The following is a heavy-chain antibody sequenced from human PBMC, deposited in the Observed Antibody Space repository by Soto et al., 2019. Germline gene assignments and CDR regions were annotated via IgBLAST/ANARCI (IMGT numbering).Heavy chain of an antibody. CDR3: ARSNKRVAKTPYDY. Sequence: QVQLVQSGAEVKKPGSSVKVSCKASGGTFSSYTISWVRQAPGQGLEWMGRIIPILGIANYAQKCQGRVTITADKSTSTAYMELRSLRSDDTAVYYCARSNKRVAKTPYDYWGQGNLVTVSS. J-gene: IGHJ4*02. D-gene: IGHD5-12*01. V-gene: IGHV1-69*02. CDR2: IIPILGIA. CDR1: GGTFSSYT.